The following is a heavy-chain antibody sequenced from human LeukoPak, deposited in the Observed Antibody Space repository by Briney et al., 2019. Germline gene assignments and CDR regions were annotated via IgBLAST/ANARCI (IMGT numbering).Heavy chain of an antibody. CDR2: IRSKSYDDTT. V-gene: IGHV3-49*04. D-gene: IGHD3-9*01. CDR1: GFSFDNYA. Sequence: QSGRSLRLSCATSGFSFDNYAMTWVRQAPGEGLEWVGFIRSKSYDDTTDYGASVKDRFIISRDDSKRIAYLQMNSLTTADTGMYYCARGFDWNYLEYWGQGILVTVSS. CDR3: ARGFDWNYLEY. J-gene: IGHJ4*02.